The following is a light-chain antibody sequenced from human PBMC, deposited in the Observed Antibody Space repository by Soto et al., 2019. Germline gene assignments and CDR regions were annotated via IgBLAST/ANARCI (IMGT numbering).Light chain of an antibody. CDR3: MQALQTPIFT. V-gene: IGKV2-28*01. Sequence: DIVMTQSPLSLPVTPGEPASISCRSSQSLLHSNGYNYLDWYVQKPGQSPQLLIYLGSNRASGVTDRFSGSGSGTDFTLKISRVEAEDVGVYYCMQALQTPIFTFGPGTKVDIK. CDR1: QSLLHSNGYNY. CDR2: LGS. J-gene: IGKJ3*01.